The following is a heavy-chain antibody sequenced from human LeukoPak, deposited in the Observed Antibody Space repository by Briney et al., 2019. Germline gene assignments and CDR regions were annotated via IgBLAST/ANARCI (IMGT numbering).Heavy chain of an antibody. D-gene: IGHD3-22*01. J-gene: IGHJ4*02. CDR3: ARDSSGFYYARMLNY. CDR2: IYYSGST. V-gene: IGHV4-39*02. Sequence: SETLSLTCTVSGGSISSSSYYWGWIRQPPGKGLEWIGSIYYSGSTYYNPSLKSRVTISVDTSKNQFSLKLSSVTAADTAVYYCARDSSGFYYARMLNYWGQGTLVTVSS. CDR1: GGSISSSSYY.